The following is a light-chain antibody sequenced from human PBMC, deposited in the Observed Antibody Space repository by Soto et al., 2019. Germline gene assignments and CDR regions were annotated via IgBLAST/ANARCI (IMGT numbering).Light chain of an antibody. CDR2: AAS. V-gene: IGKV1-8*01. CDR3: QQYYSYPIT. CDR1: QGISSY. J-gene: IGKJ5*01. Sequence: IQLTQSPSSLSASPGDRVTLTCRASQGISSYLAWYQQKPGKAPKLLIYAASTLQSGVPSRFSGSGSGTDFTLTISCLQSEDFATYYCQQYYSYPITFGQGTRLEIK.